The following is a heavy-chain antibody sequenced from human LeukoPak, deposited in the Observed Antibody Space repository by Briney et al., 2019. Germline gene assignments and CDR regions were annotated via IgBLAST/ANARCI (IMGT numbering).Heavy chain of an antibody. CDR1: GFTFGDYG. D-gene: IGHD1-26*01. J-gene: IGHJ4*02. CDR2: IRSEAYGGTT. Sequence: SGGSLRLSSTASGFTFGDYGVNWVRQAPGEGLEWVGFIRSEAYGGTTEYAASVKGRFTISRDDSKSIAYLQMNSLKTEDTAVYYCTRVLGATRREFFDYWGQGTLVTVSS. CDR3: TRVLGATRREFFDY. V-gene: IGHV3-49*04.